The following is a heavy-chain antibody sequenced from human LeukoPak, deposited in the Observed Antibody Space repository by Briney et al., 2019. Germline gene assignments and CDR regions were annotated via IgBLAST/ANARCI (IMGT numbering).Heavy chain of an antibody. CDR3: AKDGSWGDYYFYFYIDV. J-gene: IGHJ6*03. CDR2: ISAGGHYT. Sequence: GGSLRLSCEASGFTFSNSAMSWVRQAPGKGLEWVSGISAGGHYTYNADSAKGRFTISRDNSKNTLYLQMNSLRAEDTALYYCAKDGSWGDYYFYFYIDVRGKGTTVTVSS. CDR1: GFTFSNSA. V-gene: IGHV3-23*01. D-gene: IGHD3-16*01.